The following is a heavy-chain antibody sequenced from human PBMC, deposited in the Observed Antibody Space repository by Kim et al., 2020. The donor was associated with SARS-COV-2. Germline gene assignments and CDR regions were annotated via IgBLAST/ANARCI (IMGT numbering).Heavy chain of an antibody. CDR3: ARDLEYPTAD. J-gene: IGHJ4*02. CDR2: TI. D-gene: IGHD4-4*01. Sequence: TIYYADSVKGRFTITRDNAKNSLYLQMNSLRDEDTAVYYCARDLEYPTADWGQGTLVTVSS. V-gene: IGHV3-48*02.